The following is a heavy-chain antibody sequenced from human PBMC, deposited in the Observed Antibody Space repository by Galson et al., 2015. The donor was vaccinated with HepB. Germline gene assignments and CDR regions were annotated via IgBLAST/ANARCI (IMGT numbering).Heavy chain of an antibody. J-gene: IGHJ4*02. CDR3: TTDYGGRIAAAGPDY. CDR1: GFTFSNAW. D-gene: IGHD6-13*01. V-gene: IGHV3-15*07. Sequence: SLRLSCAASGFTFSNAWMNWVRQAPGKGLEWVGRIKSKTDGGTTDYAAPVKGRFTISRDDSKNTLYLQMNSLKTEDTAVYYCTTDYGGRIAAAGPDYWGQGTLVTVSS. CDR2: IKSKTDGGTT.